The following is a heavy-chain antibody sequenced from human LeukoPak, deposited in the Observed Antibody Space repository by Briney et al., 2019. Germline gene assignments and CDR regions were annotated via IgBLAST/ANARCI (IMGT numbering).Heavy chain of an antibody. CDR1: GGSFSGYY. CDR2: INHSGST. J-gene: IGHJ6*03. CDR3: ARGLRYYYYYYMDV. V-gene: IGHV4-34*01. D-gene: IGHD4-17*01. Sequence: SETLSLTCAVYGGSFSGYYWSWIRQPPGKGLEWIGEINHSGSTNYNPSLKSRVTISVDTCKNQFSLKLSSVTAADTAVYYCARGLRYYYYYYMDVWGKGTTVTVSS.